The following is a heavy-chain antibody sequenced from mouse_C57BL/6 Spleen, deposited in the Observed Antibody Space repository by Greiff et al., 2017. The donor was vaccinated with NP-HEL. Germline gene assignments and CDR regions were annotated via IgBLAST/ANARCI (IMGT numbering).Heavy chain of an antibody. V-gene: IGHV1-55*01. J-gene: IGHJ3*01. CDR3: AREGGYGNSFAY. CDR2: IYPGSGST. Sequence: QVQLQQPGAELVKPGASVKMSCKASGYTFTSYWITWVKQRPGQGLEWIGDIYPGSGSTNYNEKFKSKATLTVDTSSSTAYMQLSSLTSEDSAVYYCAREGGYGNSFAYWGQGTLVTVSA. CDR1: GYTFTSYW. D-gene: IGHD2-1*01.